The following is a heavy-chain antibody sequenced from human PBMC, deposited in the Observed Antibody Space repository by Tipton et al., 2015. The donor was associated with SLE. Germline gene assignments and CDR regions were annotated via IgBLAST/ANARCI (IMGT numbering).Heavy chain of an antibody. V-gene: IGHV5-51*01. D-gene: IGHD3-22*01. CDR2: IDPGDSYT. Sequence: QLVQSGAEVKKPGESLKISCKGFEYSFNSYWIGWVRQKPGKGLEWMGIIDPGDSYTTYSPSFEGQVTISVDKSINTAYLQWSSLKASDTAMYYCARQGDSSASVDAFDIWGQGTMVTVS. J-gene: IGHJ3*02. CDR3: ARQGDSSASVDAFDI. CDR1: EYSFNSYW.